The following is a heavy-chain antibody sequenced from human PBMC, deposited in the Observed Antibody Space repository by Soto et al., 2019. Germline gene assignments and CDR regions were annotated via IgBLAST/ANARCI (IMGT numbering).Heavy chain of an antibody. CDR1: GGSISSYY. CDR2: IYYSGST. D-gene: IGHD3-10*01. CDR3: ARGLMTMENDLFDY. V-gene: IGHV4-59*01. J-gene: IGHJ4*02. Sequence: SETLSLTCTVSGGSISSYYWSWIRQPPGKGLEWIGYIYYSGSTNYNPSLKSRVTISVDTSKNQFSLKLSSVTAADTAVYYCARGLMTMENDLFDYWGQGTLVTVPS.